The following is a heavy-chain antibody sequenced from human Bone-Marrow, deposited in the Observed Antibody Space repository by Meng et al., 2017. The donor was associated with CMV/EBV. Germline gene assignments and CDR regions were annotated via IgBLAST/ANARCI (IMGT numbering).Heavy chain of an antibody. CDR1: GFTFSSYA. V-gene: IGHV3-23*03. CDR3: ARGGYSSIDVVFFDY. J-gene: IGHJ4*02. CDR2: IYSGGSST. D-gene: IGHD6-13*01. Sequence: GGSLRLSCAASGFTFSSYAMSWVRQAPGKGLEWVSVIYSGGSSTYYADSVKGRFTISRDNSKNTLYLQMNSLRAEDMALYYCARGGYSSIDVVFFDYWGQGTLVTVSS.